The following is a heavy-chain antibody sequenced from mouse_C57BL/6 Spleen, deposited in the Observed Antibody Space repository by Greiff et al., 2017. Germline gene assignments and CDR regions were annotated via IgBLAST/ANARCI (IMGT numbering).Heavy chain of an antibody. CDR2: ISSGSSTI. CDR1: GFTFRDYG. Sequence: EVHLVESGGGLVKPGGSLKLSCAASGFTFRDYGMHWVRQAPEKGLEWVAYISSGSSTIYYADTVKGRFTISRDNAKNTLFLQMTSLRSEDTAMYYCARRAYGSSSYWYFDVGGTGTTVTVSS. D-gene: IGHD1-1*01. CDR3: ARRAYGSSSYWYFDV. J-gene: IGHJ1*03. V-gene: IGHV5-17*01.